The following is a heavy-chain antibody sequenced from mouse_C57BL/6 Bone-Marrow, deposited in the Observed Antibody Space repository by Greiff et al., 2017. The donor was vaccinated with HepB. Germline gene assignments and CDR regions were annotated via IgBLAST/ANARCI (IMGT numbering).Heavy chain of an antibody. Sequence: VQVVESGAELVKPGASVKISCKASGYAFSSYWMNWVKQRPGKGLEWIGQIYPGDGDTNYNGKFKGKATLTADKSSSTAYMQLSSLTSEDSAVYFCARGGGSSPFAYWGQGTLVTVSA. CDR1: GYAFSSYW. CDR2: IYPGDGDT. J-gene: IGHJ3*01. CDR3: ARGGGSSPFAY. D-gene: IGHD1-1*01. V-gene: IGHV1-80*01.